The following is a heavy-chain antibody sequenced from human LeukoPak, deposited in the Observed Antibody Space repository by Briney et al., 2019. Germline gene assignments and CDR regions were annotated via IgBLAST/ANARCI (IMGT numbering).Heavy chain of an antibody. V-gene: IGHV3-30*04. Sequence: GGSLRLSCAASGFTFSSYAMHWVRQAPGKGLEWVAVISYDGSNKYYADSVKGRFTISRDNSKNTLYLQMNSLRAEDTAVYYCARDPELYGDYVADYYYYYGMDVWGQGTTVTVSS. J-gene: IGHJ6*02. CDR3: ARDPELYGDYVADYYYYYGMDV. D-gene: IGHD4-17*01. CDR1: GFTFSSYA. CDR2: ISYDGSNK.